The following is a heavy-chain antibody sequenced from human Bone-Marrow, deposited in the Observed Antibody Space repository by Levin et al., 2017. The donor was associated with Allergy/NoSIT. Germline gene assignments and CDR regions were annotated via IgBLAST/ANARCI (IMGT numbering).Heavy chain of an antibody. CDR1: GFTFGDYA. V-gene: IGHV3-49*03. Sequence: GGSLRLSCTASGFTFGDYAMSWFRQAPGKGLEWVGFIRSKAYGGTTEYAASVKGRFTISRDDSKSIAYLQMNSLKTEDTAVYYCTPRGRLRSGHQHFDYWGQGTLVTVSS. CDR2: IRSKAYGGTT. J-gene: IGHJ4*02. CDR3: TPRGRLRSGHQHFDY. D-gene: IGHD4-17*01.